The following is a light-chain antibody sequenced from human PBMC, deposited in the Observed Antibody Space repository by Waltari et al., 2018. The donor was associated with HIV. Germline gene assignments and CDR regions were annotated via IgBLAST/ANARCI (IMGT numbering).Light chain of an antibody. Sequence: QPALTQPASVSGSPGQSIVISCTGTSDDVGYYNYVSWYQHHPGKVPKLVIYDVTSRPSGVSNRFSGSKSGNTASLTISGLRADDEADYYCSSYVGSSTSWLFGGGTKLTV. J-gene: IGLJ3*02. CDR3: SSYVGSSTSWL. CDR2: DVT. CDR1: SDDVGYYNY. V-gene: IGLV2-14*03.